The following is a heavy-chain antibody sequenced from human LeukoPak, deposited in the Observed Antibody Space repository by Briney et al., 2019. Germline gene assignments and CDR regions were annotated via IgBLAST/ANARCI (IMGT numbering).Heavy chain of an antibody. D-gene: IGHD5-18*01. CDR1: GYTFTDYY. V-gene: IGHV1-2*06. J-gene: IGHJ4*02. Sequence: ASVTVSCKSSGYTFTDYYIHWVQQAPGQGLEWMGRINPNTGGTVYALRFQGRVTMTRDTSISTAYMELSRLRSDDTAVYYCARDHDNTAMVSFDYWGQGTLVTVSS. CDR2: INPNTGGT. CDR3: ARDHDNTAMVSFDY.